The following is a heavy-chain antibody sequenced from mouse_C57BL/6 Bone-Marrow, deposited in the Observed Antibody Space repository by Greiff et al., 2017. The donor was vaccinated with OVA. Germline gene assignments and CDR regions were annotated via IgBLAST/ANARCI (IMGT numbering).Heavy chain of an antibody. CDR3: ARRGYGNYDPYFDY. D-gene: IGHD2-10*02. J-gene: IGHJ2*01. V-gene: IGHV1-47*01. CDR2: FHPYNDDT. Sequence: VMLVESGAELVKPGASVKMSCKASGYTFTTYPIEWMKQNHGKSLEWIGNFHPYNDDTKYNEKFKGKATLTVEKSSSTVYLELSRLTSDDSAVYYCARRGYGNYDPYFDYWGQGTTLTVSS. CDR1: GYTFTTYP.